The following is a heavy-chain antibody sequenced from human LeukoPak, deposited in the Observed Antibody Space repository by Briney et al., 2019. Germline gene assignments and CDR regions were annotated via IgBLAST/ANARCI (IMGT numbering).Heavy chain of an antibody. Sequence: SETLSLTCAVYGWSFNDYYWNWIRQPPGKGLEWIGEINARGETNYNPSPTSRVTISVDTSKKQFSLRLTSMIAADTALYYCARGQVPAARGYNWFDPWGQGTLVTVSS. CDR1: GWSFNDYY. D-gene: IGHD2-2*01. CDR3: ARGQVPAARGYNWFDP. J-gene: IGHJ5*02. CDR2: INARGET. V-gene: IGHV4-34*01.